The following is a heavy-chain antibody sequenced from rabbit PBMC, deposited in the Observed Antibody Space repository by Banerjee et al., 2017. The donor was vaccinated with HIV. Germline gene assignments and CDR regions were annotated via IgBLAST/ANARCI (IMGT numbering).Heavy chain of an antibody. CDR3: ARSNTYYGMDL. CDR2: ITYGGRT. CDR1: GFSFSTYA. Sequence: QSLEESGGDLVKPGASLTLTCTASGFSFSTYAITWVRQAPGKGLEYIGYITYGGRTYYASWVNGRFTISRENTQNTLYLQLNSLTAADTATYFCARSNTYYGMDLWGPGTLVTVS. J-gene: IGHJ6*01. V-gene: IGHV1S28*01.